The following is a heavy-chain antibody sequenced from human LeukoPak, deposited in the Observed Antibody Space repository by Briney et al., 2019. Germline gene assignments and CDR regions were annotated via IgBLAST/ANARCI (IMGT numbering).Heavy chain of an antibody. V-gene: IGHV3-48*04. J-gene: IGHJ4*02. CDR3: VRLSRAGD. Sequence: GGSLRLSCAASGFTFSSYTMNWVRQAPGKGLDWVSYIRSSSSTIYYADSVKGRFTISRDNAKNSLYLQMNSLRVEDTAVYFCVRLSRAGDWGQGTLVTVSS. CDR1: GFTFSSYT. CDR2: IRSSSSTI.